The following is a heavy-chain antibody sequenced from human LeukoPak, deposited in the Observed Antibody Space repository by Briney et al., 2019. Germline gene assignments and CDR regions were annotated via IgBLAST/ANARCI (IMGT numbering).Heavy chain of an antibody. D-gene: IGHD2-2*01. J-gene: IGHJ3*02. CDR3: ARDRVVVPAALYDAFDI. Sequence: GGSLRLSCAASGFTFSGYSMNWVRQAPGKGLEWVSSISSSSSYIYYADSVKGRFTISRDNAKNSLYLQMNSLRAEDTAVYYCARDRVVVPAALYDAFDIWGQGTMVTVSS. V-gene: IGHV3-21*01. CDR2: ISSSSSYI. CDR1: GFTFSGYS.